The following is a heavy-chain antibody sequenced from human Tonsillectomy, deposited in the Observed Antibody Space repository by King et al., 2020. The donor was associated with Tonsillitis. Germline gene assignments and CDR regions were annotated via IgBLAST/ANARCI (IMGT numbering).Heavy chain of an antibody. Sequence: QLVQSGGGLVKPGGSLRLSCAASGFTFSNAWMSWVRQAPGKGLEWVGRIKSKTDGGTTDYAAPVKGRFTISRDDSKNTLYLQMNSLKTEDTAVYYCTTDFLGGSYPWPLTPFDSWGQGTLVTVSS. CDR3: TTDFLGGSYPWPLTPFDS. D-gene: IGHD1-26*01. J-gene: IGHJ4*02. CDR2: IKSKTDGGTT. CDR1: GFTFSNAW. V-gene: IGHV3-15*01.